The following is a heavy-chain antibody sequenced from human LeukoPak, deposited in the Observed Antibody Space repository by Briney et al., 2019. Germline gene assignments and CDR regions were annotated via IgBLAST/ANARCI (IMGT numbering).Heavy chain of an antibody. CDR3: ARDRPFYFGSGSYYDGFDS. J-gene: IGHJ4*02. CDR2: IFHSGST. Sequence: TPSETLSLTCTVSGSSISRYYWTWLRQPPGKGLEWIGYIFHSGSTNYSPSLKRRVTISLDTSKNQFSLNLSSVTAADTAVYYCARDRPFYFGSGSYYDGFDSWGQGTLVTVSS. CDR1: GSSISRYY. V-gene: IGHV4-59*01. D-gene: IGHD3-10*01.